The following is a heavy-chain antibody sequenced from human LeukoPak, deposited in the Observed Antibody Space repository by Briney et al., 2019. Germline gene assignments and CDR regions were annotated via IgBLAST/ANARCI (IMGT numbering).Heavy chain of an antibody. J-gene: IGHJ4*02. CDR2: IDWDDGK. V-gene: IGHV2-70*11. CDR1: GFSLSTSGMC. CDR3: ARLPLGTATSDY. Sequence: SGPALVKPTQTLTLTCTFSGFSLSTSGMCVSWIRQPPGKALEWLARIDWDDGKYYSTSLKTRLTISKDTSKNQVVLTMTNMDPVDTATYYCARLPLGTATSDYWGQGTLVTVSS. D-gene: IGHD2-8*02.